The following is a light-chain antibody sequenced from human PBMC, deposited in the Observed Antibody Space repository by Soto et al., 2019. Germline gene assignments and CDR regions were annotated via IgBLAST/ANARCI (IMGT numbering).Light chain of an antibody. CDR3: HQYAVSPLT. CDR1: QSVSSSY. CDR2: DAS. J-gene: IGKJ4*01. V-gene: IGKV3-20*01. Sequence: VMTQSPATLSVSLGERATLSCRASQSVSSSYLAWYQQKPGQAPRLLIYDASNRATGVPDRFSGSGSGTDFTLSVTRLEPEDFAVYYCHQYAVSPLTFGGGTKVDIK.